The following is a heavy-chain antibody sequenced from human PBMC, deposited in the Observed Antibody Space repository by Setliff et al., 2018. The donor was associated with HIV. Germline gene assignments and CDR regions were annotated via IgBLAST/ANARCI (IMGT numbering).Heavy chain of an antibody. CDR2: IYFNGRT. Sequence: NPSETLSLTCTVSGGSISISTHYWGWIRQPPGKGLEWIGSIYFNGRTYYNPSLNSRVTMSVDTSKKQFSMKLTSVTAADTAVYYCARQPRLDPTGPLWWFDPWGPGTLVTVSS. CDR3: ARQPRLDPTGPLWWFDP. V-gene: IGHV4-39*01. CDR1: GGSISISTHY. J-gene: IGHJ5*02. D-gene: IGHD3-16*01.